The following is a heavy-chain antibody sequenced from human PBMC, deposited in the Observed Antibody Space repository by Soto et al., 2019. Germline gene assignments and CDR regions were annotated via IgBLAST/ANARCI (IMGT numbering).Heavy chain of an antibody. J-gene: IGHJ1*01. D-gene: IGHD4-17*01. V-gene: IGHV1-46*03. CDR2: INPSGGST. Sequence: GASVKVSCKASGYTFTSYYMHWVRQAPGQGLEWMGIINPSGGSTSYAQKFQGRVTMTRDTSTSTVYMELSSLRSEDTAVYYCARLDYGDYGTRYFQHWGQGTLVTVSS. CDR1: GYTFTSYY. CDR3: ARLDYGDYGTRYFQH.